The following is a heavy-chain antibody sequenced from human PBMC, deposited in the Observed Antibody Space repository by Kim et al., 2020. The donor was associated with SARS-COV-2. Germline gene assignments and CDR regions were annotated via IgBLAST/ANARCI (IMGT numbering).Heavy chain of an antibody. V-gene: IGHV1-18*01. D-gene: IGHD3-3*01. CDR2: ISAYNGNT. J-gene: IGHJ5*02. CDR3: AREGDVLRFLGRGFWFDP. CDR1: GYTFTSYG. Sequence: ASVKVSCKASGYTFTSYGISWVRQAPGQGLEWMGWISAYNGNTNYAQKLQGRVTMTTDTSTSTAYMELRSLRSDDTAVYYCAREGDVLRFLGRGFWFDPWGQGTLVTVSS.